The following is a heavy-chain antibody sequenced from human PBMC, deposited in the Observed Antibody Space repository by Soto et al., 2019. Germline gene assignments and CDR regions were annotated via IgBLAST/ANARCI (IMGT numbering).Heavy chain of an antibody. D-gene: IGHD2-15*01. V-gene: IGHV3-33*01. CDR3: AREQSGVFDL. Sequence: QVQLVESGGGVVQPGRSLRLSCAASGFTFSSYGMHWVRQAPGKGLEWVAVIWYDGSNKYYADSVKGRFTISRDNSKNTMYLKMNSRRAEDTAVYYCAREQSGVFDLWGRGTLVTVSS. CDR2: IWYDGSNK. CDR1: GFTFSSYG. J-gene: IGHJ2*01.